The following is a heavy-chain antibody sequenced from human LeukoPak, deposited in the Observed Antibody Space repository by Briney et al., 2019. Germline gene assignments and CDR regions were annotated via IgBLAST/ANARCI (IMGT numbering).Heavy chain of an antibody. Sequence: GGSLRLSCAASGLTFSSYAMHWVRQAPGKGLEWVAVISYDGSNKYYADSVKGRFTISRDNSKNTLYLQMNSLRAEDTAVYYCARPRVWGVRGVIDYWGQGTLVTVSS. CDR1: GLTFSSYA. V-gene: IGHV3-30-3*01. CDR3: ARPRVWGVRGVIDY. D-gene: IGHD3-10*01. CDR2: ISYDGSNK. J-gene: IGHJ4*02.